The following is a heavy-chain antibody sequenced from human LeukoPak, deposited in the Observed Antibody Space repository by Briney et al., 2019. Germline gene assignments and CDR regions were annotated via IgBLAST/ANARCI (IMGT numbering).Heavy chain of an antibody. J-gene: IGHJ4*02. CDR1: GYTFTNYD. Sequence: ASVKVSCKTSGYTFTNYDINWVRQAPGQGLEWMGIINPSGGSTSYAQKFQGRVTMTRDTSTSTVYMELSSLRSEDTAVYYCARDRFETEVGYSSFDYWGQGTLVTVSS. V-gene: IGHV1-46*01. CDR3: ARDRFETEVGYSSFDY. D-gene: IGHD6-19*01. CDR2: INPSGGST.